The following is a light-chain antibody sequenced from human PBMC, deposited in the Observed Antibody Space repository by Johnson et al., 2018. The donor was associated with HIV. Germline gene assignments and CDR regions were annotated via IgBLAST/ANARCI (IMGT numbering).Light chain of an antibody. V-gene: IGLV1-51*01. Sequence: QPVLTQPPSVSAAPGQKVTISCSGSTSNIGKNDVSWYQQFPGTAPKVLIYDDNKRPSGIPDRVSGSKSGTSATLGITGLQTGDEADYYCGTWDSTLSAGIFGTGTKVTVL. CDR1: TSNIGKND. CDR2: DDN. CDR3: GTWDSTLSAGI. J-gene: IGLJ1*01.